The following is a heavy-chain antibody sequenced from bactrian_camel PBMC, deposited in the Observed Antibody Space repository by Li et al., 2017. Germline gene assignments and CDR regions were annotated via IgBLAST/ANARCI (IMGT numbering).Heavy chain of an antibody. J-gene: IGHJ4*01. D-gene: IGHD2*01. CDR3: AAESWVYGGVCRSSGD. CDR1: GLTSSTGY. CDR2: IESDGSYT. V-gene: IGHV3S6*01. Sequence: VQLVESGGGLAEPGGSLRLSCVASGLTAAGLTSSTGYMTWLRQAPGGGLEWVSGIESDGSYTYYSDSVKDRFTISRDNAKNTLYLQMDSLKPEHTAVYYCAAESWVYGGVCRSSGDWGQGTQVTVS.